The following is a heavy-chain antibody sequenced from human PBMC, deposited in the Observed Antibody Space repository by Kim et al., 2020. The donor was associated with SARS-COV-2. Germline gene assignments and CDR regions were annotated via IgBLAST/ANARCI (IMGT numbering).Heavy chain of an antibody. D-gene: IGHD2-15*01. CDR1: GFTFSSYA. J-gene: IGHJ4*02. CDR3: ARDEGGSCDY. Sequence: GGSLRLSCAASGFTFSSYAMHWVRQAPGKGLEWVAVISYDGSNKYYADSMKGRFTISRDNSKNTLYLQMNSLRAEDTAVYYCARDEGGSCDYWGQGTLVTVSS. V-gene: IGHV3-30*04. CDR2: ISYDGSNK.